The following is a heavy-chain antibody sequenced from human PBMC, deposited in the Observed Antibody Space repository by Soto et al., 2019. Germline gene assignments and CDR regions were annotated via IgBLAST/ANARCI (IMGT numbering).Heavy chain of an antibody. CDR1: GGSISSSSYY. CDR2: IYYSGST. D-gene: IGHD6-13*01. CDR3: ARLPIAAAGNVGGMDV. J-gene: IGHJ6*02. Sequence: QLQLQESGPGLVKPSETLSLTCTVSGGSISSSSYYWGWIRQPPGKGLEWIGSIYYSGSTYYNPSLKSRVTISVDTSKNQCSLKLSSVTAADTAVYYCARLPIAAAGNVGGMDVWGQGTTVTVSS. V-gene: IGHV4-39*01.